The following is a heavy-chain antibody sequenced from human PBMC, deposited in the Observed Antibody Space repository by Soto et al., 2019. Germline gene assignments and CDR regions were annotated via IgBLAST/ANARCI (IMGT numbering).Heavy chain of an antibody. CDR2: IYPGDSDT. CDR3: ARLYSPRYYGSSVYND. D-gene: IGHD3-22*01. J-gene: IGHJ4*02. CDR1: GYSFATYW. Sequence: GESLKISCKGSGYSFATYWIGWVRQMPGKGLEWMGIIYPGDSDTKYSPSFQGQVTISADKSISTAYLHWSSLKASDTAMYYCARLYSPRYYGSSVYNDWGQGTLVPVSS. V-gene: IGHV5-51*01.